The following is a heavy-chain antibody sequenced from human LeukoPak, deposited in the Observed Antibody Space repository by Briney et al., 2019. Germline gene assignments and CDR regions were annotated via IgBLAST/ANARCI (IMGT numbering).Heavy chain of an antibody. Sequence: SETLSLTCTVSGGSISSYYWSWLRQPPGKGLEWIGYIYYSGSTNYNPSLKSRVTISVDTSKNQFSLKLSSVTAADTAVYYCARGGYCSGGSCSVFDPWGQGTLVTVSS. V-gene: IGHV4-59*12. CDR2: IYYSGST. J-gene: IGHJ5*02. CDR1: GGSISSYY. CDR3: ARGGYCSGGSCSVFDP. D-gene: IGHD2-15*01.